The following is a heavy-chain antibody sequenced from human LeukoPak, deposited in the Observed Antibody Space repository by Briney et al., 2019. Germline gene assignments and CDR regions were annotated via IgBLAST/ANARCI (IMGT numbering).Heavy chain of an antibody. J-gene: IGHJ4*02. V-gene: IGHV4-39*07. CDR1: GGSISSSSYY. D-gene: IGHD3-9*01. Sequence: PSETLSLTCTVSGGSISSSSYYWGWIRQPPGKGLEWIGRIYYSGSTYYNPSPKSRVTISVDTSKNQFSLKLSSVTAADTAVYYCAREGAYYDILTGYNYFDYWGQGTLVTVSS. CDR2: IYYSGST. CDR3: AREGAYYDILTGYNYFDY.